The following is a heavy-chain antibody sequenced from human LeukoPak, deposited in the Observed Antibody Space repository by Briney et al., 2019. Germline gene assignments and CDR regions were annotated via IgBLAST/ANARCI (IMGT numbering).Heavy chain of an antibody. J-gene: IGHJ4*02. CDR1: GGSISSSNW. CDR3: ERDYYGSGNYIDY. CDR2: IYHSGST. V-gene: IGHV4-4*02. D-gene: IGHD3-10*01. Sequence: PSGTLSLTCAVSGGSISSSNWWSWVRQPPGKGLEWIGEIYHSGSTNYNPSLKSRVTISVDKSKNQLSLKLTSVTAADTAVYYCERDYYGSGNYIDYWGQGTLVTVSS.